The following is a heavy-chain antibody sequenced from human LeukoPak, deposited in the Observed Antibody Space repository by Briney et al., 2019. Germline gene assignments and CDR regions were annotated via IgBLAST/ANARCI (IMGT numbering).Heavy chain of an antibody. CDR1: GFMFSSFS. J-gene: IGHJ4*02. D-gene: IGHD3-10*02. V-gene: IGHV3-23*01. CDR3: AKRPAAVRGVIPYLDY. CDR2: ISAGGST. Sequence: GGSVRLSCAASGFMFSSFSMSWVRHVPGKGLEWVSTISAGGSTYYADSVKGRFTISRDNSKNTLFLQMNSLRAEDTAIYYCAKRPAAVRGVIPYLDYWGQGTLVTVSS.